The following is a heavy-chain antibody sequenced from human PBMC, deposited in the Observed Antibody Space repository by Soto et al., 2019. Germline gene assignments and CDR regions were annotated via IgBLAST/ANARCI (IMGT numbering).Heavy chain of an antibody. CDR3: ATLIAAAGIYFDY. Sequence: QVQLVQSGAEVKKPGSSVKVSCKASGGTFSSYTISWVRQAPGQGLEWMGRIIPILGIANYAQKFQGRVTITADKSTSTAYMELSSLRSEDTAVYYCATLIAAAGIYFDYWGQGTLVTVSS. D-gene: IGHD6-13*01. V-gene: IGHV1-69*02. CDR1: GGTFSSYT. J-gene: IGHJ4*02. CDR2: IIPILGIA.